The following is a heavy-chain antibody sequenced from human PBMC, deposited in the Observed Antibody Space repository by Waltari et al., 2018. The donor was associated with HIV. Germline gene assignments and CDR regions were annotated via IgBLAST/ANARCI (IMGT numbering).Heavy chain of an antibody. CDR1: GYTFRNYG. CDR2: ISPYNDNT. D-gene: IGHD3-22*01. J-gene: IGHJ4*02. CDR3: ARDFTSRVDSWEYSDSSYFDY. Sequence: QVQLVQSGGEVKQPGASVKVSCKASGYTFRNYGISWMRQPPGQGLEWVGWISPYNDNTYYAQRFQDRVTMTTDTSATTVDMELRSLRSDDTAVYYCARDFTSRVDSWEYSDSSYFDYWGQGTLVTVSS. V-gene: IGHV1-18*01.